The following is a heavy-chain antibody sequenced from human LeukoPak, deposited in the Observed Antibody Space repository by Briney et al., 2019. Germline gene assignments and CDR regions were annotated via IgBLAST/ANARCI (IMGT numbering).Heavy chain of an antibody. CDR1: GYALTELC. CDR3: ATSLEVGVFDY. V-gene: IGHV1-24*01. D-gene: IGHD1-26*01. J-gene: IGHJ4*02. Sequence: ASVKVSCKLSGYALTELCMHWVRQAPGKGLEWMGGFDPEDGETIYAQKFRGRVTMTEDTSTDTAYMELSSLRSEDTAVYYCATSLEVGVFDYWGQGTLVTVSS. CDR2: FDPEDGET.